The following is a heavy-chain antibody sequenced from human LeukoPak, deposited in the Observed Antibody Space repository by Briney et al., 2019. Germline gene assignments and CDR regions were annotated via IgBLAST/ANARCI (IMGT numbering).Heavy chain of an antibody. CDR1: GGSFSGYY. V-gene: IGHV4-34*01. J-gene: IGHJ4*02. D-gene: IGHD5-18*01. CDR3: ARSGYVYYFDY. CDR2: INHSGST. Sequence: SETLSLTCAVYGGSFSGYYWSWIRQPPGKGLEWIGEINHSGSTNYNPSLKSRVTISVDTSKNQFSLKLSSVTAADTAVYYCARSGYVYYFDYWGQGTPVTVSS.